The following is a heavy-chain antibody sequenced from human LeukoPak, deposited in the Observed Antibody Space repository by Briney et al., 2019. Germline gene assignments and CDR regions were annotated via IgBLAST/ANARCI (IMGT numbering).Heavy chain of an antibody. Sequence: SETLSLTCAVYGGSFSGYYWSWIRQPPGKGLEWIGEINHSGSTNYNPSLKSRVTISVDTSKNQFSLKLSSVTAADTAVYYCGYSSGWQRLGYWGQGTLVTVSS. CDR3: GYSSGWQRLGY. V-gene: IGHV4-34*01. CDR2: INHSGST. J-gene: IGHJ4*02. D-gene: IGHD6-19*01. CDR1: GGSFSGYY.